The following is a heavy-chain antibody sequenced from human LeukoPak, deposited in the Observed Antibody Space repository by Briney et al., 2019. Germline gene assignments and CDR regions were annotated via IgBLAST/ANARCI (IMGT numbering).Heavy chain of an antibody. V-gene: IGHV1-69*05. CDR1: GGTFSSYA. J-gene: IGHJ5*02. CDR3: AKVYSSSWFDENWFDP. Sequence: SVKVSCKASGGTFSSYAISWVRQAPGQGLEWMGGIIPIFGTANYAQKFQGRVTITRDTSASTAYMELSSLRSEDTAVYYCAKVYSSSWFDENWFDPWGQGTLVTVSS. D-gene: IGHD6-13*01. CDR2: IIPIFGTA.